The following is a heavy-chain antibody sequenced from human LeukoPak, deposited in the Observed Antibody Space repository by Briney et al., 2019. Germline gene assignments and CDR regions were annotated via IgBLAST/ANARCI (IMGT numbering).Heavy chain of an antibody. CDR1: GFTFSNYA. V-gene: IGHV3-23*01. Sequence: GGSLRLSCVTSGFTFSNYAMNWVRQAPGKGLEWVSDISTSSDSTYHIESVRGRFTISRDNSKNTLYLQMNSLRVDDTAVYYCASGLYGGVFDNWGQGTLVTVSS. D-gene: IGHD4/OR15-4a*01. CDR2: ISTSSDST. CDR3: ASGLYGGVFDN. J-gene: IGHJ4*02.